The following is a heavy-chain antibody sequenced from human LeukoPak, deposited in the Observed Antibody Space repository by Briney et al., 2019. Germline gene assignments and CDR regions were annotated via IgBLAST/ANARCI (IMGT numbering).Heavy chain of an antibody. J-gene: IGHJ3*02. CDR3: AREVSGYISGWDAFDI. D-gene: IGHD6-19*01. Sequence: PGGSLRLSCAASGFTFSSYSMNWVRQAPGKGLEWVSYISSRSGTTYYADSVKGRFTISRDNAKNSLYLQMNTLRAEDTAVYYCAREVSGYISGWDAFDIWGQGTMVTVSS. CDR1: GFTFSSYS. CDR2: ISSRSGTT. V-gene: IGHV3-48*04.